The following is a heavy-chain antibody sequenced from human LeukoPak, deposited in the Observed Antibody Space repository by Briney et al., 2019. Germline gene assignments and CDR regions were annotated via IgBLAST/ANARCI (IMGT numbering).Heavy chain of an antibody. CDR2: LYDSGST. D-gene: IGHD5-12*01. J-gene: IGHJ3*02. CDR1: GGSIXXXXYY. Sequence: SLTXTVSGGSIXXXXYYWXWXXQPXGXGLXXXGNLYDSGSTHYNPSLRSRVTISADTSKNQFSLKLSSVTAADTAVYYCARHTRPGYSGXENXFDIWGQGNMVTVSS. CDR3: ARHTRPGYSGXENXFDI. V-gene: IGHV4-39*01.